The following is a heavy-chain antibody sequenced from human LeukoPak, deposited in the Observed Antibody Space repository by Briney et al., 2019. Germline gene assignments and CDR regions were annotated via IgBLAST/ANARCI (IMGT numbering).Heavy chain of an antibody. CDR2: ISGSGDST. D-gene: IGHD3-16*02. Sequence: GSLRLSCAASGFTFSSNAMSWVRQAPGKGLEWVSAISGSGDSTDYADSVKGRFTISRDSSKNTLYLQMNSLRTEDTAVYYCAKVYYDYVWGSYRPIDYWGQGTLVTVSS. V-gene: IGHV3-23*01. CDR1: GFTFSSNA. J-gene: IGHJ4*02. CDR3: AKVYYDYVWGSYRPIDY.